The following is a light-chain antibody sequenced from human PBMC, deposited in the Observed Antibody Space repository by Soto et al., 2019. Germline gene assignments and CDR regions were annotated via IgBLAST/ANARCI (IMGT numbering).Light chain of an antibody. CDR1: QSVSTY. CDR3: QQRSNWPPLT. J-gene: IGKJ4*01. V-gene: IGKV3-11*01. Sequence: EIVLTQSPATLSLSPGERATLSCTASQSVSTYLAWYQQKPGQAPRLLIHDASTRATGIPARFSGSGSGTDFTLTISSLEPEDFAVYYCQQRSNWPPLTFGGGTKVEIK. CDR2: DAS.